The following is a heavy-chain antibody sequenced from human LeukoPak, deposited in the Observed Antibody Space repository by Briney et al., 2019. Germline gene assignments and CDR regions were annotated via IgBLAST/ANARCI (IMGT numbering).Heavy chain of an antibody. D-gene: IGHD3-22*01. J-gene: IGHJ4*02. CDR1: SYSISSAYY. CDR3: ARVYRDSSGYMYYFDH. Sequence: SETLSLTCTVSSYSISSAYYWGWIRQPPGQGLEWIGSIYHSGSTYYNPSLKSRVTMSVDTSKNQFSLKLTSVTAADTGVYYCARVYRDSSGYMYYFDHWGQGTLVTVSS. V-gene: IGHV4-38-2*02. CDR2: IYHSGST.